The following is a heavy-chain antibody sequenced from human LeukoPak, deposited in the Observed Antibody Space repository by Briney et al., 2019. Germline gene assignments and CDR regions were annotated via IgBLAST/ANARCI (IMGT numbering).Heavy chain of an antibody. CDR2: ITGSGDRT. J-gene: IGHJ4*02. Sequence: GGSLRLSCAASGFTFSSYAMSWVRQAPGKGLEWVSSITGSGDRTYYADSVKGRFTISRDNSRNTLYLQMNSLTAGDTAVYYCANGGLLQWLPGNYWAQGTLVTVSS. CDR3: ANGGLLQWLPGNY. V-gene: IGHV3-23*01. D-gene: IGHD3-3*01. CDR1: GFTFSSYA.